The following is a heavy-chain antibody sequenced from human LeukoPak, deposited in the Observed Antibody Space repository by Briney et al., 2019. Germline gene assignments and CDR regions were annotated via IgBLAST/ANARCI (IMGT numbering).Heavy chain of an antibody. CDR1: GFTPSDFG. CDR3: AKDMRFGELWAFDY. V-gene: IGHV3-23*01. Sequence: GGSLRPACAASGFTPSDFGMNWVRQSPGKGRGWVSAISDSDNTTDYADSVKGRFTLSRDNSKHPLYLQMNSLRAADTALYYCAKDMRFGELWAFDYWGQGTLVTVSS. CDR2: ISDSDNTT. D-gene: IGHD3-10*01. J-gene: IGHJ4*02.